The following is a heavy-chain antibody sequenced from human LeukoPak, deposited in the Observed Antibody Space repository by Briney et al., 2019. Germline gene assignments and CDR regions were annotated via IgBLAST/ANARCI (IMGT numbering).Heavy chain of an antibody. CDR1: GGSMNSYY. J-gene: IGHJ3*02. CDR2: IHYSGST. Sequence: WETLSLTCTVSGGSMNSYYWSWIRQPPGKGLEWIGYIHYSGSTNYNPSLKRRVTSGVDTNKNQFFLKVTSVTAADPAVYYCARDVWDDYNWSAFDMWGGGPRVTVSS. D-gene: IGHD5-24*01. CDR3: ARDVWDDYNWSAFDM. V-gene: IGHV4-59*01.